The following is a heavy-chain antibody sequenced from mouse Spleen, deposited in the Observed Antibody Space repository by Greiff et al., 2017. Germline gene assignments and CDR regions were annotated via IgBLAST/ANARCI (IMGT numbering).Heavy chain of an antibody. J-gene: IGHJ4*01. CDR2: IYPRSGNT. D-gene: IGHD2-1*01. CDR1: GYTFTSYG. CDR3: ARVESTMVNDYAMDY. Sequence: QVQLQQSGAELARPGASVKLSCKASGYTFTSYGIRWVKQRTGQGLEWIGEIYPRSGNTYYNEKFKGKATLTADKSSSTAYMELRSLTSEDSAVYFCARVESTMVNDYAMDYWGQGTSVTVSS. V-gene: IGHV1-81*01.